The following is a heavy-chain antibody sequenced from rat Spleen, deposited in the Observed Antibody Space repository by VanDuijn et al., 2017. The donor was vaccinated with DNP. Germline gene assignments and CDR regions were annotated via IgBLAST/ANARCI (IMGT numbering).Heavy chain of an antibody. CDR2: ITRSGGNA. J-gene: IGHJ2*01. CDR3: ARPDY. CDR1: GFTFNNSW. Sequence: EVQLVESGGDLVQPGRSLKLSCTASGFTFNNSWMTWIREVPGKGLEWVASITRSGGNAYYPDPVKGRFTASRDNAKNTLYLQMNSLRSEDTATYYCARPDYWGQGVMVTVSS. V-gene: IGHV5-31*01.